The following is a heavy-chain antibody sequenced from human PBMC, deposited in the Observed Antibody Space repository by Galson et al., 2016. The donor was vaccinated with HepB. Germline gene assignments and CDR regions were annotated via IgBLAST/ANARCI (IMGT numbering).Heavy chain of an antibody. D-gene: IGHD4/OR15-4a*01. CDR2: IGVDGGPT. CDR1: GFTFSRHS. CDR3: ARDDYSGGRGSPDY. V-gene: IGHV3-23*01. J-gene: IGHJ4*02. Sequence: SLRLSCAASGFTFSRHSMSWVRQAPGKGLEWVSGIGVDGGPTFYAESVKGRFIISKDMSKNTLSLQMDSLRTEDTAVYYCARDDYSGGRGSPDYWGQGTLVTVSS.